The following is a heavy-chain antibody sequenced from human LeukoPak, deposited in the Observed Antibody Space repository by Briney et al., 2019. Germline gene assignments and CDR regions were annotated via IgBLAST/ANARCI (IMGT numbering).Heavy chain of an antibody. V-gene: IGHV3-7*01. Sequence: GGSLRLSCAASGFTFSTYWMSWVRQAPGKGLEWVANIKQDGNEKYCVDSVKGRFTISRDNAKSSLYLQMNSLRVEDTAVYYCARVGTAEGTLEDYWGQGTLVTVSS. CDR1: GFTFSTYW. CDR2: IKQDGNEK. J-gene: IGHJ4*02. D-gene: IGHD6-13*01. CDR3: ARVGTAEGTLEDY.